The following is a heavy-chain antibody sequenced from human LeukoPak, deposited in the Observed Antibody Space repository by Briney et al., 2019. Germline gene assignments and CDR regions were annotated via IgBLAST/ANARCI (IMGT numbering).Heavy chain of an antibody. D-gene: IGHD1-26*01. V-gene: IGHV3-30*04. Sequence: GGSLRLSCAASGFIFSTSTMHWVRQTPGKGLEWVTVISYDGNNKYYADSVKGRFTISRDNSKNTLYLQMNSLRAEDTAVYSCAREGRGGNYFDYWGQGALATVS. CDR2: ISYDGNNK. CDR1: GFIFSTST. J-gene: IGHJ4*02. CDR3: AREGRGGNYFDY.